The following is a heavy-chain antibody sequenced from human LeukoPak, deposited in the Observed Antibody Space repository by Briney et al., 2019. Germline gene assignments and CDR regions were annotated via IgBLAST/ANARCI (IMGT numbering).Heavy chain of an antibody. D-gene: IGHD3-9*01. Sequence: ASVKVSCKASGGTFSSYAISSVRQAPGQGLEWMGRIIPILGIANYAQKFQGRVTITADKSTSTAYMELSSLRSEDTAVYYCARGYYDILTGYPIPPWRYYGMDVWGQGTTVTVSS. CDR3: ARGYYDILTGYPIPPWRYYGMDV. J-gene: IGHJ6*02. V-gene: IGHV1-69*04. CDR2: IIPILGIA. CDR1: GGTFSSYA.